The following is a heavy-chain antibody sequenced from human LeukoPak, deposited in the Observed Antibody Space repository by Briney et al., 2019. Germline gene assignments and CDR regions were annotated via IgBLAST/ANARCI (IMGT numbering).Heavy chain of an antibody. Sequence: PGGSLRLSCAASGFTFSSYAMSWVRQAPGKGLEWVSAISGSGGSTYYADSVKGRFTISRDNSKNTLYLQMNSLRAEDTAVYYCAKDNDHRGIYYMDVWGKGTTVTISS. D-gene: IGHD3-16*01. V-gene: IGHV3-23*01. CDR3: AKDNDHRGIYYMDV. CDR2: ISGSGGST. J-gene: IGHJ6*03. CDR1: GFTFSSYA.